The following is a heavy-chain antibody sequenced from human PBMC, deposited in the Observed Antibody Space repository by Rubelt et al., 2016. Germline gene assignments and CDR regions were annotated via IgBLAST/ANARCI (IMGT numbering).Heavy chain of an antibody. D-gene: IGHD3-22*01. CDR2: IYYSGST. CDR1: GGSISSGGYY. Sequence: QVQLQESGPGLVKPSQTLSLTCTVSGGSISSGGYYWSWIRQHPGKGLEWIGHIYYSGSTYYNPSLKSRVTISVDTSKTQFSLKLSSVTAADTAVYYCARTNPSVVVFDYWGQGTLVTVSS. V-gene: IGHV4-31*03. J-gene: IGHJ4*02. CDR3: ARTNPSVVVFDY.